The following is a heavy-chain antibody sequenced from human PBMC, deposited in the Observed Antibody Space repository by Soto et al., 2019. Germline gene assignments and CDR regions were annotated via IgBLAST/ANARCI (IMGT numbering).Heavy chain of an antibody. J-gene: IGHJ6*02. CDR3: TTDRWGLSGSYSRGPYYYYGMDV. CDR2: IKSKTDGGTT. CDR1: GFTFSNAW. D-gene: IGHD1-26*01. V-gene: IGHV3-15*07. Sequence: PGGSLRLSCAASGFTFSNAWMNWVRQAPGKGLEWVGRIKSKTDGGTTDYAAPVKGRFTISRDDSKNTLYLQMNSLKTEDTAVYYCTTDRWGLSGSYSRGPYYYYGMDVWGQGTTVTVSS.